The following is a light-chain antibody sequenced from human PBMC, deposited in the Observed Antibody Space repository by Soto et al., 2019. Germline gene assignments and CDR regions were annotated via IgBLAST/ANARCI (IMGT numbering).Light chain of an antibody. CDR2: DAS. CDR3: HQSSNLPYT. Sequence: EIVLTQSPATLSLSPGERATLSCRASQSVSSYLAWYQQKPGQAPRLLIYDASNRATGIPARFSGSGSGTDFTLTISSLKPEDFAVYYCHQSSNLPYTFGQGTKLEVK. J-gene: IGKJ2*01. V-gene: IGKV3-11*01. CDR1: QSVSSY.